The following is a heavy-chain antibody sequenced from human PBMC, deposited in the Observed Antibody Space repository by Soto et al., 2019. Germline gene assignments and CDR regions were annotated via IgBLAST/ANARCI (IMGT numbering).Heavy chain of an antibody. V-gene: IGHV1-69*13. CDR2: IIPIFGTA. D-gene: IGHD6-13*01. J-gene: IGHJ5*02. CDR3: ERERLAAACSRFDP. CDR1: GGTFSSYA. Sequence: SVKVSCKASGGTFSSYAISWVRQAPGQGLEWMGGIIPIFGTANYAQKFQGRVTITADESTSTAYMELSSLRSEDTAVYYCERERLAAACSRFDPRGQGTLVTVS.